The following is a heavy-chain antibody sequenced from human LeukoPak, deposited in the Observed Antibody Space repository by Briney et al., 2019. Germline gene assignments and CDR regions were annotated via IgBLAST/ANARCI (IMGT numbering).Heavy chain of an antibody. J-gene: IGHJ4*02. D-gene: IGHD6-13*01. CDR2: IIPIFGTA. CDR1: GYTFTSIG. Sequence: ASVKVSCKASGYTFTSIGISWVRQAPGQGLEWMGGIIPIFGTANYAQKFQGRVTITADESTSTAYMELSSLRSEDTAVYYCARSHSSSWSYLFSYWGQGTLVTVSS. CDR3: ARSHSSSWSYLFSY. V-gene: IGHV1-69*13.